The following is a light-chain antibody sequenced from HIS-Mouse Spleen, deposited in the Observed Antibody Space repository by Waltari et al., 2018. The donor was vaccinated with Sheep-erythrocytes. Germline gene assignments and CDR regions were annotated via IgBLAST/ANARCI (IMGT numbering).Light chain of an antibody. CDR3: QQYNNWPPLT. Sequence: EIVLTQSPATLSVSPGVRATLPCRASQRVSSNLAWYQQKPGQAPRLLIYGASTRATGIPARFSGSGSGTEFTLTISSLQSEDFAVYYCQQYNNWPPLTFGGGTKVEIK. CDR2: GAS. CDR1: QRVSSN. V-gene: IGKV3-15*01. J-gene: IGKJ4*01.